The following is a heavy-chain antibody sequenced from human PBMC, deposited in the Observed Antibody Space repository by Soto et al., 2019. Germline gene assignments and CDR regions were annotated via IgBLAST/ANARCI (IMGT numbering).Heavy chain of an antibody. CDR3: AIVIRRAVAGVPVGDY. CDR2: ISAYNGNT. J-gene: IGHJ4*02. Sequence: QVQLVQSGAEVKKPGASVKVSCKASGYTFTSYGISWVRQAPGQGLEWMGWISAYNGNTNYAQKLQGRVTMTTDTSTSTAYMELRRLRSDDTAVYYCAIVIRRAVAGVPVGDYWGQVNLVTVSS. V-gene: IGHV1-18*01. D-gene: IGHD6-19*01. CDR1: GYTFTSYG.